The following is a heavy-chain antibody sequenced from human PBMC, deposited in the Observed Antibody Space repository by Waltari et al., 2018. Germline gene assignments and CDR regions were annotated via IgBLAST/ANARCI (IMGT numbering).Heavy chain of an antibody. D-gene: IGHD2-15*01. V-gene: IGHV1-46*01. CDR2: INPSGGST. CDR1: GYTFTSYY. Sequence: QVQLVQSGAEVKKPGASVKVSCKASGYTFTSYYMHWVRQAPGQGLEWMGIINPSGGSTSYAQKFQGRVTITRDTSTSTVYMELSSLRSEDTAVYYCARDMGRYCSGGSCDKGFDYWGQGTLVTVSS. J-gene: IGHJ4*02. CDR3: ARDMGRYCSGGSCDKGFDY.